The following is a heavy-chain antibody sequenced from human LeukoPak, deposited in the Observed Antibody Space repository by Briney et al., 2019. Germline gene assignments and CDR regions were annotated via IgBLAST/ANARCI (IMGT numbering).Heavy chain of an antibody. V-gene: IGHV3-7*03. D-gene: IGHD1-26*01. CDR2: IRHDGSEK. J-gene: IGHJ6*03. Sequence: GGSLRLSCVASRFTFSSHWMSWVRQAPGKGLESVANIRHDGSEKYYVDSVRARFIISRDNAKNSLYLQMNSLRVEDTAVYYCAKNRGAGSHYYYHMNVWGKGTTVTVSS. CDR3: AKNRGAGSHYYYHMNV. CDR1: RFTFSSHW.